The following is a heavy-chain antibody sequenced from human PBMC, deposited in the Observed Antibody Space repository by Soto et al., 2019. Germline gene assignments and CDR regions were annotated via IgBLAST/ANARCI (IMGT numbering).Heavy chain of an antibody. CDR1: RGSISSGDFY. Sequence: SETLSLTCTVSRGSISSGDFYWSWIRQPPGRGLEWIGYIYYSGVTYYNPSLKSRVTISVDTSKNQFSLKLSSVTAADTAVYYCARVARPMVRGVIISPWFDSWGQGTLVTVSS. CDR2: IYYSGVT. J-gene: IGHJ5*01. CDR3: ARVARPMVRGVIISPWFDS. V-gene: IGHV4-30-4*01. D-gene: IGHD3-10*01.